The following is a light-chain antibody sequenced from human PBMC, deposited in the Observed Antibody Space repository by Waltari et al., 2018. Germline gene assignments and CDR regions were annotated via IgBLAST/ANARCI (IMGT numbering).Light chain of an antibody. CDR3: QQRTDWLWT. CDR2: DAS. V-gene: IGKV3-11*01. Sequence: EVVLTQSPATLSLSHGESATLSCRASHSISKFLAWYQQRPGQAPRLLIYDASDRPPGIPARFSGSGSGTDFTLTISSLEPEDFAVYYCQQRTDWLWTFGQGTKVEIK. J-gene: IGKJ1*01. CDR1: HSISKF.